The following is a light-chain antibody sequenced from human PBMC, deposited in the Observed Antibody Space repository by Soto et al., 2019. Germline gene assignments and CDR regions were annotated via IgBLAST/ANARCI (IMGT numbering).Light chain of an antibody. CDR2: GAS. V-gene: IGKV3-20*01. J-gene: IGKJ4*01. CDR1: QILTNSY. Sequence: EIVLTQSPGTLSLSPGERATLSCRASQILTNSYLAWYQQKPGQAPRLLIYGASSRATGSPDRFSGSGSGTDFTLTISRLEPEDFAVYYCQQYDSSPLTFGGGTKVEIK. CDR3: QQYDSSPLT.